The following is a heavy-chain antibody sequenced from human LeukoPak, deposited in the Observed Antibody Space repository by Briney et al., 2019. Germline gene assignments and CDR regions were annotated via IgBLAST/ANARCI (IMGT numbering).Heavy chain of an antibody. CDR2: INPNSGGT. V-gene: IGHV1-2*02. Sequence: ASVKVSCKASGYTLTGYYMHWVRQAPGQGLEWMGWINPNSGGTNYAQKFQGRVTMTRDTPISTAYMELSRLRSDDTAVYYCARVASTTRRHDAFDMWGQGTMVTVSS. CDR3: ARVASTTRRHDAFDM. D-gene: IGHD1-1*01. J-gene: IGHJ3*02. CDR1: GYTLTGYY.